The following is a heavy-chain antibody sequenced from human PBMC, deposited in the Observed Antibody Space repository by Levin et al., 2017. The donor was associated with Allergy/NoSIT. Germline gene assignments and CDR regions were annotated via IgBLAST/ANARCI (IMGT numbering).Heavy chain of an antibody. CDR3: ASASGYCSGGSCYLEYFQH. D-gene: IGHD2-15*01. V-gene: IGHV3-21*01. CDR1: GFTFSSYS. Sequence: GGSLRLSCAASGFTFSSYSMNWVRQAPGKGLEWVSSISSSSSYIYYADSVKGRFTISRDNAKNSLYLQMNSLRAEDTAVYYCASASGYCSGGSCYLEYFQHWGQGTLVTVSS. CDR2: ISSSSSYI. J-gene: IGHJ1*01.